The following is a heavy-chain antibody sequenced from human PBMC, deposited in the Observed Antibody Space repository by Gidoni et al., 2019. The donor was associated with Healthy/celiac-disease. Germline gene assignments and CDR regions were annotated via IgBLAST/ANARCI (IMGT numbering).Heavy chain of an antibody. V-gene: IGHV3-7*01. Sequence: EVQLVESGGGLVQPGGSLRLSCADSGFTFRSYWMSWVRQAPGKGLEWVANIKQDGSEKYYVDSVKGRFTISRDNAKNSLYLQMNSLRAEDTAVYYCARDGYYYGSGSYGWFDPWGQGTLVTVSS. J-gene: IGHJ5*02. D-gene: IGHD3-10*01. CDR3: ARDGYYYGSGSYGWFDP. CDR1: GFTFRSYW. CDR2: IKQDGSEK.